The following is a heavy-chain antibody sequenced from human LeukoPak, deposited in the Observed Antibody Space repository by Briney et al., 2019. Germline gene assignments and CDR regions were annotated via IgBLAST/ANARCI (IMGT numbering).Heavy chain of an antibody. V-gene: IGHV3-30-3*01. CDR1: GFTFSSYA. D-gene: IGHD1-26*01. Sequence: GGSVRLFCAASGFTFSSYAMHWVRQAPGKGLEWVAFISYDGSNKYYADSVKGRFTISRENSKNTLYLQMNSVRAEDTAVYYCARALNSGIYYDYWGQGTLVTVSS. CDR2: ISYDGSNK. CDR3: ARALNSGIYYDY. J-gene: IGHJ4*02.